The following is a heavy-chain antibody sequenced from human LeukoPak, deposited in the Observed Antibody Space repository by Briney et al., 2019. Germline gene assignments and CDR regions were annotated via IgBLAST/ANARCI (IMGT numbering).Heavy chain of an antibody. Sequence: SQTLSLTCTVAGGSISSGGYYWSWIRQHPGKGLEWIGYIYCSGSTYYNPSLKSRVTISVDTSKNQFSLKLSSVTAADTAVYYCARGGAMIVDFGAFDIWGQGTMVTVSS. V-gene: IGHV4-31*03. CDR1: GGSISSGGYY. J-gene: IGHJ3*02. CDR2: IYCSGST. D-gene: IGHD3-22*01. CDR3: ARGGAMIVDFGAFDI.